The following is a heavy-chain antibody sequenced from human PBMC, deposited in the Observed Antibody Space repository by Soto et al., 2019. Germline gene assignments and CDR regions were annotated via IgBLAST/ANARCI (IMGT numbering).Heavy chain of an antibody. V-gene: IGHV1-69*06. CDR3: ARGGDGYNYVWFDP. CDR1: GGTFSGYA. Sequence: AASVKVSCKASGGTFSGYAISWVRQAPGQGLEWMGGIIPTFGTANYAQKFQGRVTITADKSTSTAYMELSSLRSEDTAVYYCARGGDGYNYVWFDPWGQGTLVTVSS. J-gene: IGHJ5*02. CDR2: IIPTFGTA. D-gene: IGHD5-12*01.